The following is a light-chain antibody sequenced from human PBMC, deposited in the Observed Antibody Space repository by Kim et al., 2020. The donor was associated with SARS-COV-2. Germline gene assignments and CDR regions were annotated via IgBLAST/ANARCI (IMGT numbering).Light chain of an antibody. CDR3: CSYAASTTFV. J-gene: IGLJ1*01. CDR2: DVS. Sequence: QSALTQPASVSGSPGQSITISCTGTNSDIGTYKYVSWYQHHPGKAPKLLIFDVSKRPSGITDRFSGSKFGVTASLTISGLRAEDEADYYCCSYAASTTFVFGLGTKVTVL. CDR1: NSDIGTYKY. V-gene: IGLV2-14*03.